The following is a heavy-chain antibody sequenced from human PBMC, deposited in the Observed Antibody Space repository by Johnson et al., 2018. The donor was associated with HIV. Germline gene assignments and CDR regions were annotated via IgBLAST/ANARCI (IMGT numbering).Heavy chain of an antibody. V-gene: IGHV3-30*02. CDR2: IRYDGSNK. Sequence: QVQLVESGGGLVQPGGSLRLSCAASGFTFSSYGMHWVRQAPGKGLEWVAFIRYDGSNKYYADSVKGRFTISRDNSKNTLYLQMNSLRAEDTAVYYCARVPWSLDAFDIWGQGTMVTVSS. CDR1: GFTFSSYG. J-gene: IGHJ3*02. D-gene: IGHD2-15*01. CDR3: ARVPWSLDAFDI.